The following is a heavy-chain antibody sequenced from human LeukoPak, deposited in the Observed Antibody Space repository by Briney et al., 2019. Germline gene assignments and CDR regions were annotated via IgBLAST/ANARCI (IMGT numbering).Heavy chain of an antibody. Sequence: PSETLSLTCTVSGGSISPYFWSWIRQPTGKGLEWIGYSYTDGSTKYNPSLKSRVTISLDTSKNQFSLKLSSVTAADTAVYYCARRQTYFDYWGQGTLVTVSS. V-gene: IGHV4-4*09. J-gene: IGHJ4*02. CDR3: ARRQTYFDY. CDR2: SYTDGST. CDR1: GGSISPYF.